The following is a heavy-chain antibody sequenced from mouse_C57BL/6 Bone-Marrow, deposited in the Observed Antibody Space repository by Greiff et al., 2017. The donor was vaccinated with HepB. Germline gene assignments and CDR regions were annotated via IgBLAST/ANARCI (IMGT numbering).Heavy chain of an antibody. Sequence: DVKLVESGGGLVKPGGSLKLSCAASGFTFSSYTMSWVRQTPEKRLEWVATISGGGGNTYYPDSVKGRFTISRDNAKNTLYLQMSSLRSEDTALYYCARSYYYGSSYGAYWGQGTLVTVSA. CDR1: GFTFSSYT. V-gene: IGHV5-9*01. D-gene: IGHD1-1*01. J-gene: IGHJ3*01. CDR2: ISGGGGNT. CDR3: ARSYYYGSSYGAY.